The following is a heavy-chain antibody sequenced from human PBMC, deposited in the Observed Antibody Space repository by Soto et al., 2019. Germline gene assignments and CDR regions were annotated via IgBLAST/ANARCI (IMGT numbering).Heavy chain of an antibody. Sequence: EVQLLESAGGLVQPGGSLRLSCAASGLTFSNYGMTWVRQAPGKGLEWVSAISGSGDTYNVDSLKGRFTISRDNSKSTLFLQMNNLRDEDTAVYYCATYGGDSGGFEYFKHWGQGTLVTVSS. D-gene: IGHD2-21*02. CDR2: ISGSGDT. V-gene: IGHV3-23*01. J-gene: IGHJ1*01. CDR1: GLTFSNYG. CDR3: ATYGGDSGGFEYFKH.